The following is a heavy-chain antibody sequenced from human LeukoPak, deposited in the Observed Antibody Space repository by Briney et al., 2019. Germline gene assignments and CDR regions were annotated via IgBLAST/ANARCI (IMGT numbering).Heavy chain of an antibody. Sequence: SLRLSCAASGFTFDDYAMHWVRQAPGKGLEWVSSITWKSDSIAYADSVRGRFAISRDNAKNSLYLQMNSLRAEDTAVYYCAKDIGSSIWYVDYWGQGTLVTVSS. CDR1: GFTFDDYA. CDR2: ITWKSDSI. CDR3: AKDIGSSIWYVDY. J-gene: IGHJ4*02. D-gene: IGHD6-13*01. V-gene: IGHV3-9*01.